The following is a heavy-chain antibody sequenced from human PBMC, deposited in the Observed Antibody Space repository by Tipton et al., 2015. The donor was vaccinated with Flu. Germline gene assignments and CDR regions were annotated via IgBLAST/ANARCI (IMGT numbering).Heavy chain of an antibody. CDR3: ARVDYYDSSGYYQTFYYFDY. V-gene: IGHV3-48*03. J-gene: IGHJ4*02. CDR1: GFTFSNYE. D-gene: IGHD3-22*01. CDR2: ISSSGSTI. Sequence: SLRLSCAASGFTFSNYEMNWVRQAPGKGLEWVSYISSSGSTIYYADSVKGRFTISRDNAKNSLYLQMNSLRAEDTAVYYCARVDYYDSSGYYQTFYYFDYWGQGTLVTVSS.